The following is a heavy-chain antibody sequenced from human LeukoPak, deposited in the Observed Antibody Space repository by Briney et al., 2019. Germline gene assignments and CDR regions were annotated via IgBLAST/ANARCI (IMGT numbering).Heavy chain of an antibody. V-gene: IGHV4-4*07. CDR2: INSSGAT. Sequence: PSETLSLTCTVSGGSINNYYWSWIRQPAGKGLEWLGRINSSGATKYNPSLESRITISVDTSKNHFSLKLSFVTAADTAVYYCARVGSGYDYFDYWGQGAVVTVSS. CDR1: GGSINNYY. D-gene: IGHD3-22*01. CDR3: ARVGSGYDYFDY. J-gene: IGHJ4*02.